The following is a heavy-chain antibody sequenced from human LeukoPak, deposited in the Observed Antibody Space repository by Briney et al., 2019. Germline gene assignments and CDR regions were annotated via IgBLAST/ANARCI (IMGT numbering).Heavy chain of an antibody. J-gene: IGHJ6*02. CDR2: ISSSSSYI. D-gene: IGHD3-9*01. V-gene: IGHV3-21*01. Sequence: GGSLRLSCAASGFTFSSYSMNWVRQAPGKGLGWVSSISSSSSYIYYADSVKGRFTISRDNAKNSLYLQMNSLRAEDTAVYYCARDQYYDILTGYSVSYYGMDVWGQGTTVTVSS. CDR3: ARDQYYDILTGYSVSYYGMDV. CDR1: GFTFSSYS.